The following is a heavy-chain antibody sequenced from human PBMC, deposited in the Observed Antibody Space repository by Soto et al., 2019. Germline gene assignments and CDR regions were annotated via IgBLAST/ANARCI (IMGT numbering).Heavy chain of an antibody. CDR2: IRSKANSYAT. Sequence: EVQLVESGGGLVQPGGSLKLSCAASGFTFSGSAMHWVRQASGKGLEWVGRIRSKANSYATAYAASVKGRFTISRDDSKNTAYLQMNSLKTEDTAVYYCTNDCGDYGDYGYYFDYWGQGTLVTVSS. CDR3: TNDCGDYGDYGYYFDY. CDR1: GFTFSGSA. D-gene: IGHD4-17*01. J-gene: IGHJ4*02. V-gene: IGHV3-73*02.